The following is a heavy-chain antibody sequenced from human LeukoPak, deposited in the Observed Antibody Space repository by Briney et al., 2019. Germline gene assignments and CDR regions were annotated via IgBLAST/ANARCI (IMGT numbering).Heavy chain of an antibody. CDR1: GYTFTGYY. D-gene: IGHD3-22*01. CDR2: INPNSGGT. CDR3: ARDLRSYDSSGYYFEY. J-gene: IGHJ4*02. Sequence: ASVKVSCKASGYTFTGYYMHWVRQAPGQGLERMGWINPNSGGTNYAQKFQGRVTMTRDTSISTAYMELSRLRSDDTAVYYCARDLRSYDSSGYYFEYWGQGTLVTVSS. V-gene: IGHV1-2*02.